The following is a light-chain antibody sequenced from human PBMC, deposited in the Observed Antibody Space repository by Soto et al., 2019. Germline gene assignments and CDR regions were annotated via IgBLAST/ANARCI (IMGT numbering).Light chain of an antibody. J-gene: IGKJ2*01. CDR2: KAS. V-gene: IGKV1-5*03. CDR3: QQYNNWPREYT. CDR1: QSISSW. Sequence: DIQMTQSPSTLSASVGDRVTITCRASQSISSWLAWYQQKPGKAPKLLIYKASSLESGVPSRFSGSGSGTEFTLTISSLQPDDFATYYCQQYNNWPREYTFGQGSKLEIK.